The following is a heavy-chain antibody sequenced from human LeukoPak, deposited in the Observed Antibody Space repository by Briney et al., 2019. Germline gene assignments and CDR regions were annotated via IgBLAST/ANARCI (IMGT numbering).Heavy chain of an antibody. Sequence: ASVKVSCKASGYTFTGYYMHWVRQAPGQGLEWMGWINPNSGRTNYAQKFQGRVTMTRDTSISTAYMELSRLRSDDTAVYYCARDLVYYDSSGYPLNWGQGTLVTVSS. J-gene: IGHJ4*02. V-gene: IGHV1-2*02. CDR1: GYTFTGYY. CDR3: ARDLVYYDSSGYPLN. D-gene: IGHD3-22*01. CDR2: INPNSGRT.